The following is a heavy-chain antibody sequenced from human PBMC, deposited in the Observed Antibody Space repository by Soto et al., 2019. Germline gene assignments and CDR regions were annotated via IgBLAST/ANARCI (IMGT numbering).Heavy chain of an antibody. Sequence: QAHLVQSGAEVKRPGASVKVSCKASGYTFSDFDINWLRQASGQGPEWMGWMNAKSGDTFFAQRFQGKFNMTWDTSLSTAYMEVASLTSDDTAIYYCARGNPFNYAGFDVWGQGTPVAVSS. CDR1: GYTFSDFD. J-gene: IGHJ6*02. CDR3: ARGNPFNYAGFDV. V-gene: IGHV1-8*01. CDR2: MNAKSGDT. D-gene: IGHD4-4*01.